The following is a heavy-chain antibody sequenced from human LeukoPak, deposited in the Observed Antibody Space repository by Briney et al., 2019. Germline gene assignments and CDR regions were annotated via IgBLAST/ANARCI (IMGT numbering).Heavy chain of an antibody. D-gene: IGHD7-27*01. CDR2: IYSGGST. J-gene: IGHJ4*02. CDR3: ARGPPNWGYDY. CDR1: GFTVSSNY. Sequence: PWGSLRLSCAASGFTVSSNYMSWVRQAPGKGLEWVSVIYSGGSTYYADSVKGRFTISRDNSKNTLYLQMNSLRADDTAVYYCARGPPNWGYDYWGPGTLVTVSS. V-gene: IGHV3-53*01.